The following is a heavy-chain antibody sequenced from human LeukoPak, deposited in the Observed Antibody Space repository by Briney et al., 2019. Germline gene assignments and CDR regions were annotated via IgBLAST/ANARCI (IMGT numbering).Heavy chain of an antibody. CDR1: GFTFSSYW. CDR2: IKQDGSEK. Sequence: GGSLRLSCAASGFTFSSYWMSWVRQAPGKGLEWVANIKQDGSEKYYVDSVKGRFTISRDNAKNSLYLQMNSLRAEDTAVYYCAKSYRDYDFWSGYWDAPDYWGQGTLVTVSS. J-gene: IGHJ4*02. V-gene: IGHV3-7*03. D-gene: IGHD3-3*01. CDR3: AKSYRDYDFWSGYWDAPDY.